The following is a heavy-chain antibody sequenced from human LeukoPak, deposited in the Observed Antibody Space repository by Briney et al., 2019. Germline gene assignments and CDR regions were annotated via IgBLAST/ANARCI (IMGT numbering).Heavy chain of an antibody. CDR1: GFTFSSYA. CDR2: ISYDGSNK. V-gene: IGHV3-30-3*01. J-gene: IGHJ4*02. CDR3: ARDEFLDY. Sequence: GSLRLSCAASGFTFSSYAMHWVRQAPGKGLEWVAVISYDGSNKYYADSVKGRFTISRDNSKNTLYLQMNSLRAEDTAVYYCARDEFLDYWGQGTLVTVSS.